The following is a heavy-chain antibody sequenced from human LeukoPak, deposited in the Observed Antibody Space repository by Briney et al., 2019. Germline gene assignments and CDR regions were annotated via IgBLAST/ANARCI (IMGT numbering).Heavy chain of an antibody. CDR2: ISWNSGSI. CDR1: GFTFDDYA. V-gene: IGHV3-9*01. Sequence: PGRSLRLSCAASGFTFDDYAMHWVRQAPGKGLEWVSGISWNSGSIGYADSVKGRFTISRDNAKNTLYLQMNSLRAEDTAVYYCARDLDGFDYWGQGTLVTVSS. CDR3: ARDLDGFDY. J-gene: IGHJ4*02.